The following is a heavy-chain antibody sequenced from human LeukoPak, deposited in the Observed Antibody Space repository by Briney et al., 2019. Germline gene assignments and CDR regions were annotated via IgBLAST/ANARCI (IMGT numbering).Heavy chain of an antibody. CDR3: ARGYCSSTSCYTEQWLQLDRFDP. CDR1: GGTFSSYT. Sequence: SVKVSCKASGGTFSSYTISWVRQAPGQGLEWMGRIIPILGIANYAQKFQGRVTINADKSTSTAYMELSSLRSEDTAVYYCARGYCSSTSCYTEQWLQLDRFDPWGQGTLVTVSS. J-gene: IGHJ5*02. V-gene: IGHV1-69*02. D-gene: IGHD2-2*02. CDR2: IIPILGIA.